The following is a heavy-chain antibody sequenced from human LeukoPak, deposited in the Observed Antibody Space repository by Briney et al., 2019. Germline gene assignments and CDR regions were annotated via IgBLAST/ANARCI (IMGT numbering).Heavy chain of an antibody. Sequence: PSETLSLTCTVSGGSISSGSYYWSWIRQPPGKGLGWIGSIYYSGSTYYNPSLKSRVTISVDTSKNQFSLKLSSVTAADTAVYYCARTRIVLMVYDPWGQGTMVTVSS. CDR1: GGSISSGSYY. J-gene: IGHJ3*01. CDR3: ARTRIVLMVYDP. CDR2: IYYSGST. V-gene: IGHV4-39*07. D-gene: IGHD2-8*01.